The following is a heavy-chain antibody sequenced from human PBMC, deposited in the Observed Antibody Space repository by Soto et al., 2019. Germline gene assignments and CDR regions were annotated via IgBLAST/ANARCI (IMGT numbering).Heavy chain of an antibody. D-gene: IGHD3-22*01. J-gene: IGHJ6*02. V-gene: IGHV1-18*01. CDR2: TSAYNGNT. CDR3: ARDGRYDYDSSGGFGMDA. Sequence: QVQLLQSGTEVKKPGASVKVSCKASGYTFTSSGISWVRQAPGQGLEWMGWTSAYNGNTNFAQKFQDRVTMTRDIFTSTVYMELRRLRPDDTAVYYCARDGRYDYDSSGGFGMDAWGQGTTVTVSS. CDR1: GYTFTSSG.